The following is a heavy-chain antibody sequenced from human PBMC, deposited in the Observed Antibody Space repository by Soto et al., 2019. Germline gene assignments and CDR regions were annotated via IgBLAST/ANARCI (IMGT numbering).Heavy chain of an antibody. D-gene: IGHD3-3*01. Sequence: GGSLRLSCAASGFTFSSYWMSWVRQAPGKGLEWVSNIKQDGSEKYYVDSVKGRFTISRDNAKNDLYLQMNSLRAEDTAVYYCAREGITIFGVVNYYYYMDVWGKGTTVTVSS. CDR3: AREGITIFGVVNYYYYMDV. J-gene: IGHJ6*03. CDR2: IKQDGSEK. V-gene: IGHV3-7*01. CDR1: GFTFSSYW.